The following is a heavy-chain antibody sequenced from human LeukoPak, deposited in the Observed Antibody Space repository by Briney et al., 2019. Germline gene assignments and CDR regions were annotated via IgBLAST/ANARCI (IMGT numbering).Heavy chain of an antibody. Sequence: GGSLRLSCAASGFTFSSYAMNWVRQAPGKGLEWVSAISGSGGSTYYADSVKGRFTISRDNSKNTLYLQMNSLRAEDTAVYYCAKGRRDGYNFDFDYWGQGTLVTVSS. V-gene: IGHV3-23*01. D-gene: IGHD5-24*01. CDR2: ISGSGGST. CDR3: AKGRRDGYNFDFDY. CDR1: GFTFSSYA. J-gene: IGHJ4*02.